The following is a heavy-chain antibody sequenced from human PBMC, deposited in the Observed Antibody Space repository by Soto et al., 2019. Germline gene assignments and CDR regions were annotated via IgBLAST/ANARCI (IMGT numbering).Heavy chain of an antibody. D-gene: IGHD1-26*01. V-gene: IGHV1-18*04. CDR3: ARGRKWELPAFDI. Sequence: ASVKVSCKASGYTFTSYGSSWVRQAPGQGLAWMGWISAYNGNTNYAQKFQGRVTITADESTSTAYMELSSLRSEDTAVYYCARGRKWELPAFDIWGQGTMVTVSS. J-gene: IGHJ3*02. CDR1: GYTFTSYG. CDR2: ISAYNGNT.